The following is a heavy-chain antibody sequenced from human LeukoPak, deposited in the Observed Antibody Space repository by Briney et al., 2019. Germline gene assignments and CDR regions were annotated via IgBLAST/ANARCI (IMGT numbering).Heavy chain of an antibody. J-gene: IGHJ4*02. D-gene: IGHD3-16*02. Sequence: ASVKVSCKASGYTFTGYYMHWVRQAPGQGLEWMGWINPNSGGTNYAQKFQGRVTMTRDTSISTAYMELSRLRSDDMAVYYCASPIGDYVWGSYRDWGQGTLVTVSS. CDR3: ASPIGDYVWGSYRD. CDR1: GYTFTGYY. CDR2: INPNSGGT. V-gene: IGHV1-2*02.